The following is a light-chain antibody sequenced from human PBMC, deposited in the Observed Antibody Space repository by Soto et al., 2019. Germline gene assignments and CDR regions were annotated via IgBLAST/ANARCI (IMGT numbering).Light chain of an antibody. CDR2: GAS. CDR1: QSVSSN. CDR3: QQYNNWPRT. Sequence: EIVMTQSPATLSVSPGERATLSCRASQSVSSNLAWYQQKPGQAPRLLIYGASTRATGIPARFSGSGSGTEFNLNISSLQSEDFAVYYWQQYNNWPRTFGQGTKVEIK. J-gene: IGKJ1*01. V-gene: IGKV3-15*01.